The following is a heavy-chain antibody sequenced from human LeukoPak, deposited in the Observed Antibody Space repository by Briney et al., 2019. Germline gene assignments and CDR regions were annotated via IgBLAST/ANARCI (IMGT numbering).Heavy chain of an antibody. CDR1: GFTVSSYY. Sequence: GGSLRLSCAASGFTVSSYYMNWVRQAPGKELEWVSVIYTGGGRYYADSVRGRFTISRDNSKNTLYLQMNSLRAEDTAVYYCASPSGSSSRSRRYYFDYWGQGTLVTVSS. J-gene: IGHJ4*02. CDR3: ASPSGSSSRSRRYYFDY. V-gene: IGHV3-53*01. CDR2: IYTGGGR. D-gene: IGHD6-13*01.